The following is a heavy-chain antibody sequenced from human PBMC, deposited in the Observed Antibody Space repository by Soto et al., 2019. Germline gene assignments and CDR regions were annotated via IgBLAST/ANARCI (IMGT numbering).Heavy chain of an antibody. Sequence: EVQLVESGGGLVQPGGSLRLSCAASGFTFSSYEMNWVRQAPGKGLEWVSYISSSGSILYYADSVKGRFTISRDNAKNPLLLQMNSMGAEEAVDYCCRDRYCIGGSGSFDSWGQGTLVTVSS. V-gene: IGHV3-48*03. J-gene: IGHJ4*02. D-gene: IGHD2-15*01. CDR3: RDRYCIGGSGSFDS. CDR1: GFTFSSYE. CDR2: ISSSGSIL.